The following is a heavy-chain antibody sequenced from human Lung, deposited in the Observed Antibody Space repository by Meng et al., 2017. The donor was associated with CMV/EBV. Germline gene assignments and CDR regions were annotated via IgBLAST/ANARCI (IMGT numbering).Heavy chain of an antibody. V-gene: IGHV3-74*01. CDR2: INGDGSST. J-gene: IGHJ4*02. D-gene: IGHD2-2*02. Sequence: GEXXKISCAASGFTFNNYWMHWVCQAPGKGLVWVSRINGDGSSTTYADSVKGRFTISRDNAKNTLYLQMNSLRAEDTAVYYCARGCTNTNCYKSDFDYWGQGKXVNGAS. CDR1: GFTFNNYW. CDR3: ARGCTNTNCYKSDFDY.